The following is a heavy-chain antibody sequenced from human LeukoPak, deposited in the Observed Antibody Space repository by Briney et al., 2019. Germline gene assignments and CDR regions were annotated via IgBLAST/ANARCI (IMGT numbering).Heavy chain of an antibody. CDR1: GYTLTELS. CDR3: ATGSSGPYYFDY. D-gene: IGHD6-19*01. J-gene: IGHJ4*02. V-gene: IGHV1-24*01. CDR2: FDPEDGET. Sequence: ASVKVSCKVSGYTLTELSMRWVRQAPGKGLEWMGGFDPEDGETIYAQKFQGRVTMTEDTSTDTAYMELSSLRSEDTAVYYCATGSSGPYYFDYWGQGTLVTVSS.